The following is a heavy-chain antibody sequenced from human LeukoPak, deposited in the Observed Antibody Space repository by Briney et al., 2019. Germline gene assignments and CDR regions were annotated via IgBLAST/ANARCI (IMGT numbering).Heavy chain of an antibody. J-gene: IGHJ4*02. D-gene: IGHD4-11*01. Sequence: SETLSLTCAVYGGSFSGNYWSWIRQPPGKGLEWIGEINHSGSTNYNPSLKSRVTISVDTSKNQFSLKLSSVTAADTAVYYCARGRYSNYGTYYFDYWGQGTLVTVSS. CDR1: GGSFSGNY. CDR2: INHSGST. CDR3: ARGRYSNYGTYYFDY. V-gene: IGHV4-34*01.